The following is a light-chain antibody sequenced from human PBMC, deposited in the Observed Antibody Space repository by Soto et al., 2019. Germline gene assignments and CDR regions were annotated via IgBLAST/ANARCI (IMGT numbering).Light chain of an antibody. CDR1: SSNIGSNT. V-gene: IGLV1-44*01. Sequence: QSVLTQPPSASGTPGQRVTISCSGSSSNIGSNTVNWYQQLPGTAPKLLIYRNNQRPSGVPDRLSGSKSGTSASLAISGLQSEDEADYYCGAWDDSLNGPVFGGGTKLTVL. J-gene: IGLJ2*01. CDR3: GAWDDSLNGPV. CDR2: RNN.